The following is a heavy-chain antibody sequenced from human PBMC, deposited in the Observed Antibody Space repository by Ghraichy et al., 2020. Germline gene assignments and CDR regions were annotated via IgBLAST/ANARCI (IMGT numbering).Heavy chain of an antibody. CDR2: ISYRGRT. D-gene: IGHD5-12*01. V-gene: IGHV4-61*03. CDR1: GASLSSATYY. J-gene: IGHJ4*02. CDR3: ARLFGDRGYDTAFDS. Sequence: SETLSLTCTVSGASLSSATYYWNWIRQPPGKGLEWIGYISYRGRTTYNPSLESRVTISVDTSKNHLSLRLRSVTAADTAIYFCARLFGDRGYDTAFDSWGQGTLVTVSS.